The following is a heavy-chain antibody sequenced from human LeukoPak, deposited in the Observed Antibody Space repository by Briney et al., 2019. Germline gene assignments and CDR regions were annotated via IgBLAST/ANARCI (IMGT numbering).Heavy chain of an antibody. CDR1: GGTFSSYA. Sequence: ASVKVSCKASGGTFSSYAISWVRQAPGQGLEWMGRIIPILGIANYAQKFQGRVTMTRDTSTSTVYMEMSSLRSEDTALYYCARDLGLRGVTNWFDIWGQGTLVTVSS. CDR2: IIPILGIA. J-gene: IGHJ5*02. D-gene: IGHD3-10*01. V-gene: IGHV1-69*04. CDR3: ARDLGLRGVTNWFDI.